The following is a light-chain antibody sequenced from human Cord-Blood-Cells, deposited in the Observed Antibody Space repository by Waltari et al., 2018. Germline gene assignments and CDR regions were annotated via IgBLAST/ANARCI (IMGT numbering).Light chain of an antibody. V-gene: IGKV3-15*01. CDR1: QSVSSN. J-gene: IGKJ3*01. CDR3: QQYNNWPPFT. CDR2: GAS. Sequence: ELVMTQSPATLSVFPGARATLSCRASQSVSSNLACYQQKPGHATRLLIYGASTRATGIPARFSGSGSGTEFTLTISSLQSEDFAVYYCQQYNNWPPFTFGPGTKVDIK.